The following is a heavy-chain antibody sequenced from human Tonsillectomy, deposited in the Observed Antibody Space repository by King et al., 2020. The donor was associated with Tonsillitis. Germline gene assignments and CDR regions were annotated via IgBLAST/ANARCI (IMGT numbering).Heavy chain of an antibody. CDR3: AMERLYSSGWGIDY. D-gene: IGHD6-19*01. V-gene: IGHV3-33*05. Sequence: VQLVESGGGVVQPGRSLSLSCAASGFSFSSNGMHWVRQAPGKGLEGVAVIAFDGSNKNYADSVKGRFTISRDNSNNTLFLHMTSLRAADTAVYYCAMERLYSSGWGIDYWGQGALLSVSS. CDR2: IAFDGSNK. CDR1: GFSFSSNG. J-gene: IGHJ4*02.